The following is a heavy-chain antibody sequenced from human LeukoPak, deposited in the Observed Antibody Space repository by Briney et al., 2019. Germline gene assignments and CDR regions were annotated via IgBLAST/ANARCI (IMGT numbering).Heavy chain of an antibody. V-gene: IGHV3-23*01. Sequence: GGSLRLSCASSGFTFSSYGMSWVRQAPGKGLEWVSGISGSGGSTYYADSVKGRFTISRDNSKNTLYLRMNSLRAEDTPVYYCAKAVVPVISQPYFDYWGQGTLVTVSS. J-gene: IGHJ4*02. CDR1: GFTFSSYG. CDR2: ISGSGGST. CDR3: AKAVVPVISQPYFDY. D-gene: IGHD3-22*01.